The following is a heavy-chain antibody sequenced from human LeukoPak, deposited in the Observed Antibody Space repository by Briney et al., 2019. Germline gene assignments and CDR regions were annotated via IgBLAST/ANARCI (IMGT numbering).Heavy chain of an antibody. CDR1: GYTLTSYG. Sequence: ASVKVSCKASGYTLTSYGISWVRQAPGQGLEWMGWISAYNGNTNYAQKLQGRVTMTTDTSTSTAYMELRSLRSDDTAVYYCARVLEWELLIPKKTEFDYWGQGTLVTVSS. J-gene: IGHJ4*02. D-gene: IGHD1-26*01. CDR3: ARVLEWELLIPKKTEFDY. CDR2: ISAYNGNT. V-gene: IGHV1-18*01.